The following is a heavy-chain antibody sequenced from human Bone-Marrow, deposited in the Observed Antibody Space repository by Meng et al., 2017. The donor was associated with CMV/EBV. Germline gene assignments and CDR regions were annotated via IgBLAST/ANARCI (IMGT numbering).Heavy chain of an antibody. V-gene: IGHV1-18*01. J-gene: IGHJ6*02. CDR1: GYTFTSYG. CDR2: ISAYNGNT. Sequence: ASVKVSCKASGYTFTSYGISWVRQAPGQGLEWMGWISAYNGNTNYAQKLQGRVTMTTDTSTSTAYMELRSLRSDDTAVYYCARGGAGGYDFWSGYLFYYGMAVWGRGTTVTVAS. CDR3: ARGGAGGYDFWSGYLFYYGMAV. D-gene: IGHD3-3*01.